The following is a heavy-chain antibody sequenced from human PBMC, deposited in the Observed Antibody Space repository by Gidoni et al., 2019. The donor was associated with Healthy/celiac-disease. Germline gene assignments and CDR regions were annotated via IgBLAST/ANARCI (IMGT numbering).Heavy chain of an antibody. CDR2: INHSGST. CDR1: GGSFSGYY. CDR3: ARGGGYGGTLGFDL. J-gene: IGHJ2*01. V-gene: IGHV4-34*01. Sequence: QVQLQQWGAGLLKPSETLSLTCAVYGGSFSGYYWSWIRQPPGKGLEWIGEINHSGSTNYNPSLKSRVTISVDTSKNQFSLKLSSVTAADTAVYYCARGGGYGGTLGFDLWGRGTLVTVSS. D-gene: IGHD5-12*01.